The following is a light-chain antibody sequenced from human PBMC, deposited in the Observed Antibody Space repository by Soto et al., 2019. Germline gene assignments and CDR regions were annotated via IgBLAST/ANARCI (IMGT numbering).Light chain of an antibody. V-gene: IGKV4-1*01. Sequence: DIVMTQSPDSLAVSLGERATINCKSSQNLLYSSNNKNYLAWYQQKPGQPPKLLIYWASTRESGVPDRFSGSGSGTEFTLTISSLQAEDVAVDYCQQYDRTSLTFGGGTKVEIK. CDR3: QQYDRTSLT. CDR1: QNLLYSSNNKNY. CDR2: WAS. J-gene: IGKJ4*01.